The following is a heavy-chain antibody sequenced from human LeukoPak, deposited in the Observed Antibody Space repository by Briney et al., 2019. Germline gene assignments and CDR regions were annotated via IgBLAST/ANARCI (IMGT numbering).Heavy chain of an antibody. D-gene: IGHD3-10*01. CDR2: INPSGGST. J-gene: IGHJ4*02. V-gene: IGHV1-46*01. Sequence: ASVKVSCKSSGYTFTSYYMYWVRQAPGQGLEWMGIINPSGGSTSYAQKFQGRVTMTRDTSTSTVYMELSSLRSEDTAVYYCARDSGMVRGTVDYWGQGTLVTV. CDR1: GYTFTSYY. CDR3: ARDSGMVRGTVDY.